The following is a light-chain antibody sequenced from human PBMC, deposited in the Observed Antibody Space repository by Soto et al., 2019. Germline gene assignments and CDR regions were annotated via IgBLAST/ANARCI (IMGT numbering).Light chain of an antibody. Sequence: IQLTQSPSSLSASVGDRVTITCRASQGISSYLAWYQQKPGKAPKLLIYDASTLQSGVPSRFSASGSGTEFTLTISRLEPEDFAVYYCQQFSSYPLTFGGGTKVDIK. CDR3: QQFSSYPLT. V-gene: IGKV1-9*01. J-gene: IGKJ4*01. CDR2: DAS. CDR1: QGISSY.